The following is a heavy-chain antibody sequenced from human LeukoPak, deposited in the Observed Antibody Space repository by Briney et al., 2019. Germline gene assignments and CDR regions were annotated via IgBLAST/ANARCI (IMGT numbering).Heavy chain of an antibody. D-gene: IGHD5-24*01. Sequence: SETLSLTCTVSGGSISSYYWSWIRQPAGKGLEWIGEINHSGSTNYNPSLKSRVTISVDTSKNQFSLKLSSVTAADTAVYYCARGTGDGDAFDIWGQGTMVTVSS. CDR1: GGSISSYY. V-gene: IGHV4-34*01. CDR2: INHSGST. J-gene: IGHJ3*02. CDR3: ARGTGDGDAFDI.